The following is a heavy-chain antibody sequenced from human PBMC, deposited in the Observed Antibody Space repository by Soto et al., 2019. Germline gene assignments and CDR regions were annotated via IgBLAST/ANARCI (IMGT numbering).Heavy chain of an antibody. J-gene: IGHJ4*02. CDR1: GYTFTSYY. Sequence: ASVKVSCKASGYTFTSYYMHWVRQAPGQGLEWMGIINPSGGSTSYAQRFQGRVTMTRDTSTSTVYMELSSLRSEDTAVYYCARSYGSGSYYNRKPFDYWGQGTLVTVSS. CDR2: INPSGGST. CDR3: ARSYGSGSYYNRKPFDY. D-gene: IGHD3-10*01. V-gene: IGHV1-46*01.